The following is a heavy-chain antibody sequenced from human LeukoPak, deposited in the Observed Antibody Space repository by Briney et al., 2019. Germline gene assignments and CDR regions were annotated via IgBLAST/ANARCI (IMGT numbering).Heavy chain of an antibody. Sequence: GGSLRLSCAASGNYWMHWVRRVPGKGLVWVSHINSDGSWTSYADSVKGRFTISKDNAKNTVYLQMNSLRAEDTAVYYCVSFYETYWGRGTLVTVSS. V-gene: IGHV3-74*01. CDR3: VSFYETY. CDR1: GNYW. J-gene: IGHJ4*02. CDR2: INSDGSWT. D-gene: IGHD2/OR15-2a*01.